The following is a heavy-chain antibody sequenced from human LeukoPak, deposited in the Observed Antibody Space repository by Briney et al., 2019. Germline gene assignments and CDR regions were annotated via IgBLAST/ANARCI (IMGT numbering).Heavy chain of an antibody. V-gene: IGHV4-31*03. CDR1: GGSISSGGYY. J-gene: IGHJ5*02. D-gene: IGHD6-6*01. CDR3: ARSFPSSSGNWFDP. Sequence: SQTLSLTCTVSGGSISSGGYYWSWIRQHPGKGLEWIGYIYYSGSTYYNPSLKSRVTISVDTSKNQFSLKLSSVTAADTAVYYCARSFPSSSGNWFDPRGQGTLVTVSS. CDR2: IYYSGST.